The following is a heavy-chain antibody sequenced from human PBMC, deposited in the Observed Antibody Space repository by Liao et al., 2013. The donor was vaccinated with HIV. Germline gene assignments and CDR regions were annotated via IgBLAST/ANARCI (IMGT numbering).Heavy chain of an antibody. D-gene: IGHD2-15*01. J-gene: IGHJ3*02. CDR2: IHTSGST. CDR3: VRGGFVGYFKDDPFDI. CDR1: GGSINSGNYY. Sequence: QVQLQESGPGLVKPSQTLSLTCTVSGGSINSGNYYWSWIRQPAGKGLEWIGRIHTSGSTNYYPSLKSRVTISIDTSKNQFSLKLTSVTAADTAVYYCVRGGFVGYFKDDPFDIWGQGTMVTVSS. V-gene: IGHV4-61*02.